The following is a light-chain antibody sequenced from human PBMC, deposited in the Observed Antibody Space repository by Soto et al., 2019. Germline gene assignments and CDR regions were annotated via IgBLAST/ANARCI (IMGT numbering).Light chain of an antibody. V-gene: IGKV2-28*01. CDR2: LGS. J-gene: IGKJ4*01. CDR3: IQCLPTPLT. Sequence: DIEMTQSPPSLPATPGEPASISCRSSQSLLYSNACNYLNWYLQKPGQAPQLLIYLGSIRACGVPDRFSGSGSGTDFTLKISSVEAEDFGVYYCIQCLPTPLTFGRGTKVEIK. CDR1: QSLLYSNACNY.